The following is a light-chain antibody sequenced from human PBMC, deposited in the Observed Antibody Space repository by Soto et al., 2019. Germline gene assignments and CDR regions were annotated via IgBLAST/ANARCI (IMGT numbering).Light chain of an antibody. CDR3: LQDYNYPRT. Sequence: IQITQSPSSLSASVGDIVTITCLASQDIRNDLGWYQQKPGKAPDLLIYAASNLESGVPSRFSGSGSGTDFTLTISSLQPEDSATYYCLQDYNYPRTFGQGTKVDIK. J-gene: IGKJ1*01. CDR2: AAS. CDR1: QDIRND. V-gene: IGKV1-6*01.